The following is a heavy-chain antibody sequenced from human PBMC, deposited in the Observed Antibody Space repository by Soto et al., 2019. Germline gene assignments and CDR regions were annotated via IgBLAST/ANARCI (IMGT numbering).Heavy chain of an antibody. CDR3: ASGDFWSGYGLYYYYYGMDV. CDR2: IIPIFGTA. CDR1: GGTFSSYA. J-gene: IGHJ6*02. V-gene: IGHV1-69*13. D-gene: IGHD3-3*01. Sequence: ASVKVSCKASGGTFSSYAISWVRQAPGQGLEWMGGIIPIFGTANYAQKFQGRVTITADESTSTAYMELSSLRSEDTAVYYCASGDFWSGYGLYYYYYGMDVWGQGTTVTSP.